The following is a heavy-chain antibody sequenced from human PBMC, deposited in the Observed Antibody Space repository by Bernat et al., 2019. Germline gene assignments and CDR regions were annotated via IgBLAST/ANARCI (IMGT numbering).Heavy chain of an antibody. CDR2: IYYSGST. J-gene: IGHJ4*02. CDR1: GGSISSSSYY. V-gene: IGHV4-39*07. Sequence: QLQLQESGPGLVKPSETLSLTCTVSGGSISSSSYYWGWIRQPPGKGLEWIGSIYYSGSTYYNPSLKSRVTISVDTSKNQFSLKLSSVTAADTAVYYCARVLYYDFWSGLYYFDYWGQGTLVTVSS. D-gene: IGHD3-3*01. CDR3: ARVLYYDFWSGLYYFDY.